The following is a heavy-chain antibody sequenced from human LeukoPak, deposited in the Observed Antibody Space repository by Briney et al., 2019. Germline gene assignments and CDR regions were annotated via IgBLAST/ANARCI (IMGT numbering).Heavy chain of an antibody. CDR3: AKDLSPGPD. Sequence: GGSLRLSCAASGFTFDDYGMSWVRQAPGKGLEWVSAIIGGGGTTYYADSVRGRFTISRDNSKNTLFLQMSSLRAEDTAVYYCAKDLSPGPDWGQGTLVTVSS. CDR2: IIGGGGTT. J-gene: IGHJ4*02. V-gene: IGHV3-23*01. CDR1: GFTFDDYG.